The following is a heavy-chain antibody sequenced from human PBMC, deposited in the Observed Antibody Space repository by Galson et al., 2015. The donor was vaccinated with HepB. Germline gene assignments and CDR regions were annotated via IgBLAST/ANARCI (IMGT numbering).Heavy chain of an antibody. J-gene: IGHJ4*02. CDR1: GGTFSHYL. V-gene: IGHV1-69*13. CDR2: FIATAGTT. Sequence: SVKVSCKASGGTFSHYLVNWVRQAPGQGLEWMGGFIATAGTTKFAQTFRARLTMTADESATTAYMELSSLTFQDTAVYYCAGGPPGGNPPGSWGQGTLVSVSS. D-gene: IGHD1-26*01. CDR3: AGGPPGGNPPGS.